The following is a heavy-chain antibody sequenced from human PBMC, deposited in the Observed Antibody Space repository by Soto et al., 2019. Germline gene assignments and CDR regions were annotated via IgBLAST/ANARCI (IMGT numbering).Heavy chain of an antibody. CDR2: IADGLTK. J-gene: IGHJ4*02. V-gene: IGHV3-48*02. CDR1: GFSFRNCN. Sequence: EGSLRLSCAASGFSFRNCNMNWVRQAPGKGLEWVSHIADGLTKHYADFVQGRFIISRDNAKNSLYLELHDLRDDDTAVYYCARDTSHGVTIGGLYXWGQGTLVTVSX. D-gene: IGHD3-16*01. CDR3: ARDTSHGVTIGGLYX.